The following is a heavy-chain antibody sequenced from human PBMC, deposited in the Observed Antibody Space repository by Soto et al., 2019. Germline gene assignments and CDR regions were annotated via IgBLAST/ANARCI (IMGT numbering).Heavy chain of an antibody. CDR1: GFTFSSYS. CDR3: ARDQTTWGVTTLGYYYYYMDV. V-gene: IGHV3-21*01. J-gene: IGHJ6*03. CDR2: ISSSSSYE. Sequence: GGSLRLSCAASGFTFSSYSMNWVRQAPGKGLEWVSSISSSSSYEYYADSVKGRFTISRDNAKNSLYLQMKSLRAEDTAVYYCARDQTTWGVTTLGYYYYYMDVWGKGTTVTVSS. D-gene: IGHD4-4*01.